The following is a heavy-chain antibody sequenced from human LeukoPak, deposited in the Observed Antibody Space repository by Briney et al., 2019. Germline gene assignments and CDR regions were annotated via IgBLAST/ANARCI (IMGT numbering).Heavy chain of an antibody. J-gene: IGHJ6*02. CDR3: ARDIIVVVPAANSYYGMDV. D-gene: IGHD2-2*01. CDR2: IIPILGIA. V-gene: IGHV1-69*04. Sequence: GSSVKVSCKASGGTFSSYAISWVRQAPGEGLEWRGRIIPILGIANYAQKFQGRVTIPAEKSTSTAYMELSSLRSEDTAVYYCARDIIVVVPAANSYYGMDVWGQGTTVTVSS. CDR1: GGTFSSYA.